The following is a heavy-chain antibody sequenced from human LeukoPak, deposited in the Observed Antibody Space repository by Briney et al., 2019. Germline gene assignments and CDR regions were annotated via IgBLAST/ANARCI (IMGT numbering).Heavy chain of an antibody. Sequence: GGSLRLSCATSEFIFNSYGMHWVRQAPGKGLVWVSHINSDGTFTTYADSVKGRFTISRDNAKNTLYLQMNSLRAEDTAVYYCTRAGFYYDSSPYYRPIDYWGQGSLVTVSS. J-gene: IGHJ4*02. CDR3: TRAGFYYDSSPYYRPIDY. CDR1: EFIFNSYG. D-gene: IGHD3-22*01. CDR2: INSDGTFT. V-gene: IGHV3-74*01.